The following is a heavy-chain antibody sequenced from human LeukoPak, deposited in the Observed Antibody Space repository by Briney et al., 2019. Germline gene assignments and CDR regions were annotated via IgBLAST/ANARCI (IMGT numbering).Heavy chain of an antibody. CDR3: AKDSGGSYNNWFDP. Sequence: PGRSLRLSCAASGFTFSSYGMHWGRQAPGKGLERVAVISYDGSKKYYADSVKGRFTISRDNSKNTLYLQMNSLRPEDTAVYYCAKDSGGSYNNWFDPWGQGTLVTVSS. CDR1: GFTFSSYG. V-gene: IGHV3-30*18. CDR2: ISYDGSKK. D-gene: IGHD1-26*01. J-gene: IGHJ5*02.